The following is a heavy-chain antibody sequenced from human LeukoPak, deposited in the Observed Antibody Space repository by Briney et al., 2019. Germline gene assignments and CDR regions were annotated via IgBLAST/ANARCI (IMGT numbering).Heavy chain of an antibody. V-gene: IGHV3-48*01. Sequence: GGSLRLSCAASGFTFSSYSMNWVRQAPGKGLEWVSYISSSSSPIYYAHSVKGRFTISRDNAKNSLYLQMNSLRAEDTAVYYCAELGITMIGGVWGKGTTVTISS. CDR2: ISSSSSPI. J-gene: IGHJ6*04. CDR3: AELGITMIGGV. CDR1: GFTFSSYS. D-gene: IGHD3-10*02.